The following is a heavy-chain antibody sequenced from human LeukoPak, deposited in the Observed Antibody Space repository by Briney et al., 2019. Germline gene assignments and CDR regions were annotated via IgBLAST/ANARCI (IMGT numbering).Heavy chain of an antibody. D-gene: IGHD3-9*01. V-gene: IGHV4-59*01. CDR3: ARVLRYFDWSDYYFDY. Sequence: PSETLSLTCTVSGGSISSYYWSWIRQPPGKGLGWIGYIYYSGSTNYNPSLKSRVTISVDTSENQFSLKLSSVTAADTAVYYCARVLRYFDWSDYYFDYWGQGTLVTVSS. J-gene: IGHJ4*02. CDR2: IYYSGST. CDR1: GGSISSYY.